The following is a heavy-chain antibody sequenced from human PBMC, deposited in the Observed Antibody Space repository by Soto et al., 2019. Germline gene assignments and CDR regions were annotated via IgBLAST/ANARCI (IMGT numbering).Heavy chain of an antibody. Sequence: PTLVNPTQTLTLTCTLSGFSLSTSGVGVGWIRQPPGKALEWLALIYWDDDKRYSPSLKSRFTITKDTSKNQVVLTMTNMDPVDTATYYCAHSLIGYYYDSSGSNWFDPWGQGTLVTVSS. CDR2: IYWDDDK. CDR1: GFSLSTSGVG. V-gene: IGHV2-5*02. D-gene: IGHD3-22*01. CDR3: AHSLIGYYYDSSGSNWFDP. J-gene: IGHJ5*02.